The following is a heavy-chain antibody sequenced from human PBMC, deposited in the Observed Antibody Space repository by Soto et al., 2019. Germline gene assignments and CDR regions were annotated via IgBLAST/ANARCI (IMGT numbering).Heavy chain of an antibody. V-gene: IGHV4-39*01. CDR1: GGSISSSSYC. CDR2: IYYSGST. D-gene: IGHD3-10*01. CDR3: ARHRPLWFGESARDYFDY. Sequence: SETLSLTCTVSGGSISSSSYCWGWIRQPPGKGLEWIGSIYYSGSTYYNPSLKSRVTISVDTSKNQFSLKLSSVTAADTAVYYCARHRPLWFGESARDYFDYWGQGTLVTVSS. J-gene: IGHJ4*02.